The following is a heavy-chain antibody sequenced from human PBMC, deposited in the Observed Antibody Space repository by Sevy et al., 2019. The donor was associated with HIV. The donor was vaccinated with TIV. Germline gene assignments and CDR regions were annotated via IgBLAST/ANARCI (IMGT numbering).Heavy chain of an antibody. Sequence: ASVKVSCKASGYTFTTYIMQWVRQAPGQSLAWMGWVNAGTGDTKYSQKFQGRVSFTRDTSASTAYMELNSLRSEDTAVYYCARDFCSGGSCYSAFVYWGQGTLVTVSS. CDR2: VNAGTGDT. D-gene: IGHD2-15*01. V-gene: IGHV1-3*01. J-gene: IGHJ4*02. CDR1: GYTFTTYI. CDR3: ARDFCSGGSCYSAFVY.